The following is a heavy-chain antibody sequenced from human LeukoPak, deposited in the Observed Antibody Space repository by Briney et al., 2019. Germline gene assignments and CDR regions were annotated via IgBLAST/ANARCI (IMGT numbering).Heavy chain of an antibody. V-gene: IGHV3-7*01. CDR1: GFTFSLYW. CDR2: IKDDGTEK. CDR3: TRERLYGASALDY. J-gene: IGHJ4*02. Sequence: GGSLRLSCAASGFTFSLYWMTWVRQAPGKGLERVAQIKDDGTEKFYLDSLRGRFTISRDNSKDSLYLHINSLRAEDTAVYYCTRERLYGASALDYWGQGTVVTVSS. D-gene: IGHD4-17*01.